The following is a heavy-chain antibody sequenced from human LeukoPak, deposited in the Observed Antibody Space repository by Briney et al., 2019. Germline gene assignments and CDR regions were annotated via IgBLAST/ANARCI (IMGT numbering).Heavy chain of an antibody. CDR1: GGSISSYY. V-gene: IGHV4-59*01. J-gene: IGHJ6*03. D-gene: IGHD6-13*01. Sequence: SETLSLTCTVSGGSISSYYWSWIRQPPGKGLEWIGYIYYSGSTNYNPSLKSRVTISVDTSKNQFSLKLSSVTAADTAVYYCARSLYSSSWYGYYYYYYMDVWGKGTTVTVSS. CDR3: ARSLYSSSWYGYYYYYYMDV. CDR2: IYYSGST.